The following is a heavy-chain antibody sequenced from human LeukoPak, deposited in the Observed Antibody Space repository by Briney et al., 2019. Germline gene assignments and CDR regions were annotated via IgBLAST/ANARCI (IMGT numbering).Heavy chain of an antibody. J-gene: IGHJ4*02. CDR1: GYSFTSYW. CDR2: IYPGDSDT. V-gene: IGHV5-51*01. CDR3: ARQNLWFGESFDY. D-gene: IGHD3-10*01. Sequence: GESLKISCKGSGYSFTSYWIGWVRQMPGKGLEWMGIIYPGDSDTRYNPSFQGQVTTSADKSISTAYLQWSSLKASDTAMYYCARQNLWFGESFDYWGQGTLVTVSS.